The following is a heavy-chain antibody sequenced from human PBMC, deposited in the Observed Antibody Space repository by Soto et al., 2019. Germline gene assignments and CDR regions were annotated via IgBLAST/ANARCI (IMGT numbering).Heavy chain of an antibody. CDR3: ARGPAMGYYYYYGMDV. V-gene: IGHV4-34*01. CDR1: GGSFSGYY. D-gene: IGHD5-18*01. CDR2: INHSGST. Sequence: LSLTCAVYGGSFSGYYWSWIRQPPGKGLEWIGEINHSGSTNYNPSLKSRVTISVDTSKNQFSLKLSSVTAADTAVYYCARGPAMGYYYYYGMDVWGQGTTVTVSS. J-gene: IGHJ6*02.